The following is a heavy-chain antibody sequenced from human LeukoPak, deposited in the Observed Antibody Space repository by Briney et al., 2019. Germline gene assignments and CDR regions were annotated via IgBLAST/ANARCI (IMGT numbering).Heavy chain of an antibody. V-gene: IGHV3-7*03. Sequence: PGGSLRLSCAASGFTFSNYWMSWVRQAPGKGLEWVANIKQDGSEKYYVDSVKGRFTISRDNAKNSLYLQMKSLRAEDTAIYYCARDLTLSEKFFDCWGQRTLVTASS. CDR2: IKQDGSEK. CDR1: GFTFSNYW. J-gene: IGHJ4*02. CDR3: ARDLTLSEKFFDC. D-gene: IGHD1-14*01.